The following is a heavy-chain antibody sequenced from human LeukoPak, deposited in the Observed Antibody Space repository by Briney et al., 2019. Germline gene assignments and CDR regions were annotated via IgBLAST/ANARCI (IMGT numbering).Heavy chain of an antibody. CDR2: IYHSGST. J-gene: IGHJ4*02. CDR1: GGSFSGYY. D-gene: IGHD3-9*01. CDR3: ARAPSGFDWLGGHFPGSWFDY. Sequence: SETLSLTCAVYGGSFSGYYWSWIRQPPGKGLEWIGEIYHSGSTNYNPSLKSRVTISGDKSKNQFSLKLSAVTAWDTAVYYCARAPSGFDWLGGHFPGSWFDYWGQGTLVPVSS. V-gene: IGHV4-34*01.